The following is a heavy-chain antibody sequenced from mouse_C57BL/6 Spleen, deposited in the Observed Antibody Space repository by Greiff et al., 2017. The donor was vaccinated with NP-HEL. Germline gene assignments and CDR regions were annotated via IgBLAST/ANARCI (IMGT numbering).Heavy chain of an antibody. D-gene: IGHD1-1*01. J-gene: IGHJ3*01. V-gene: IGHV1-55*01. CDR1: GYTFTSYW. Sequence: QVQLQQSGAELVKPGASVKMSCKASGYTFTSYWITWVKLRPGQGLEWIGDIYPGSGSTNYNEKFKSKATLTVDTSSSTAYMQLSSLTSEDSAVYYCARGGSNPTSFAYWGQGTLVTVSA. CDR3: ARGGSNPTSFAY. CDR2: IYPGSGST.